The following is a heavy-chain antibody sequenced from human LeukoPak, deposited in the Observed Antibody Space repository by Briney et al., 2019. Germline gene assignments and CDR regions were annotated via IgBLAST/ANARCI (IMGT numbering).Heavy chain of an antibody. J-gene: IGHJ5*02. CDR3: ARQGYSGYVVYNWFDP. V-gene: IGHV1-69*06. Sequence: SVKVSCKASGGTFSSYAISWVRQAPGQGLEWMGGIIPIFGTANYAQKFQGRVTITADKSTSTAYMELSSLRSEDTAVYYCARQGYSGYVVYNWFDPWGQGTLVTVSS. D-gene: IGHD5-12*01. CDR1: GGTFSSYA. CDR2: IIPIFGTA.